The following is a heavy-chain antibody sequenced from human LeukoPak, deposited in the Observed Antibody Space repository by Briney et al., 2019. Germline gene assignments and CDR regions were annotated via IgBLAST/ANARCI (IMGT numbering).Heavy chain of an antibody. CDR1: GFTFSSYA. J-gene: IGHJ4*02. Sequence: PGGSLRLSCAASGFTFSSYAMSWVRQAPGKGLEWVSAISGSGGSTYYADSVKGRFTTSRDNADNLLYLQMNSLRAEDTAVYYCARDLFGTYDSDYWGQGILVTVSS. CDR3: ARDLFGTYDSDY. CDR2: ISGSGGST. V-gene: IGHV3-23*01. D-gene: IGHD5-12*01.